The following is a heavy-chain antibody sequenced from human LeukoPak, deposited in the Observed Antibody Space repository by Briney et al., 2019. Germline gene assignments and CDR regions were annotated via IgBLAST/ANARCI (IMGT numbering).Heavy chain of an antibody. D-gene: IGHD1-26*01. Sequence: GGSLRLSCAASGFTFTTYTMHWVRQAPGKGLEWVAVISFDGTNKYYTDSVKGRFTISRDNSNNMLYLQMNSLRAEGSAVYYCVSDWDGYWGQGTLVTVSS. CDR3: VSDWDGY. CDR1: GFTFTTYT. V-gene: IGHV3-30*03. CDR2: ISFDGTNK. J-gene: IGHJ4*02.